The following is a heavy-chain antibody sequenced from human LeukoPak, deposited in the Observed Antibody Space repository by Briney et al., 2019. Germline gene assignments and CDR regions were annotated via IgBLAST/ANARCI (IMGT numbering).Heavy chain of an antibody. CDR3: ARGPPGGKYDYMDG. Sequence: GGSLRLSCASSGFFFSSFDMHWVRQPTGQGLEWVSTIGTASDTYYPGSVEGRLTLSRDNAKNSLYLQMNSLTAGDTAVYYCARGPPGGKYDYMDGWGKGSTVTVSS. D-gene: IGHD4-23*01. V-gene: IGHV3-13*01. CDR1: GFFFSSFD. J-gene: IGHJ6*03. CDR2: IGTASDT.